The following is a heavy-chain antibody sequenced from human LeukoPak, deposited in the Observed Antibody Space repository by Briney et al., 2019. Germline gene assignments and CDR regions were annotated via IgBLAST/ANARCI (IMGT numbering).Heavy chain of an antibody. CDR3: ARVLDSGNYYFDF. V-gene: IGHV3-21*01. CDR2: ITSSSYK. Sequence: PGGSLRLSCAAAGFISSSYGTNWVRQAPGKGLEWVSSITSSSYKYYADSVKGRFTISRDNAKNSLYLQMNSLRAEDTAVYYCARVLDSGNYYFDFWGQGTLVTVSS. J-gene: IGHJ4*02. CDR1: GFISSSYG. D-gene: IGHD1-26*01.